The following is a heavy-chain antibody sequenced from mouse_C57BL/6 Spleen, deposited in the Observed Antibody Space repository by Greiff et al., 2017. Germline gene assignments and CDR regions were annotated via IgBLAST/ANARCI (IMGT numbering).Heavy chain of an antibody. CDR2: ISGGGGNT. CDR3: ARDDYDYFDY. J-gene: IGHJ2*01. CDR1: GFTFSSYT. Sequence: EVKLVESGGGLVKPGGSLKLSCAASGFTFSSYTMSWVRQTPEKRLEWVATISGGGGNTYYPDSVKGRFTISRDNATNTLYLQMSSLRSEDTALYYCARDDYDYFDYWGQGTTLTVSS. D-gene: IGHD2-4*01. V-gene: IGHV5-9*01.